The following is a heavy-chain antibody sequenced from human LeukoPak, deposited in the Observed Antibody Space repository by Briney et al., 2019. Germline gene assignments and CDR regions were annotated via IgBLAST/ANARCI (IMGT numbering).Heavy chain of an antibody. Sequence: ASVKVSCKASGYTFTSYGISWVRQAPGQGLEWMGWISVCNGNTNYAQKLQGRVTMTTDTSTSTAYMELRSLRSDDTAVYCCARTPVGATRNDYWGQGTLVTVSS. D-gene: IGHD1-26*01. J-gene: IGHJ4*02. CDR3: ARTPVGATRNDY. CDR2: ISVCNGNT. CDR1: GYTFTSYG. V-gene: IGHV1-18*01.